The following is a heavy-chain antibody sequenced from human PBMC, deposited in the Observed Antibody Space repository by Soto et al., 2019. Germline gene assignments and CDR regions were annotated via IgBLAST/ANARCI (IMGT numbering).Heavy chain of an antibody. CDR3: ARVELIGYSSGGSCPRGMPRDY. CDR2: INPSGGST. D-gene: IGHD2-15*01. Sequence: ASVKVSCKASGYTFTSYYMHWVRQAPGQGLEWMGIINPSGGSTSYAQKFQGRVTMTRDTSTSTVYMELSSLRSEDTAVYYCARVELIGYSSGGSCPRGMPRDYWGQ. J-gene: IGHJ4*02. V-gene: IGHV1-46*01. CDR1: GYTFTSYY.